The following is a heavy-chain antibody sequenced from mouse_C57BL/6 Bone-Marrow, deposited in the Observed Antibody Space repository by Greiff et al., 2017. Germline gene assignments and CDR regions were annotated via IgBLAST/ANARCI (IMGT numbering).Heavy chain of an antibody. Sequence: QVQLQQPGAELVKPGASVKMSCKASGYTFTSYWITWVKQRPGQGLEWIGDIYPTSGRTNYNGKFKGKAILTVDTSSNTAYMQLSSRTSEDSAVFYCARSGPLGRSFDYWGQGTTLTVSS. V-gene: IGHV1-55*01. CDR3: ARSGPLGRSFDY. CDR1: GYTFTSYW. CDR2: IYPTSGRT. D-gene: IGHD4-1*01. J-gene: IGHJ2*01.